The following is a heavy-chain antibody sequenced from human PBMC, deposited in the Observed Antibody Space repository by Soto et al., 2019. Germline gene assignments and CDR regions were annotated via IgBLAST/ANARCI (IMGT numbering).Heavy chain of an antibody. V-gene: IGHV1-69*04. CDR3: ARDRCSSTSCYVHWFDP. CDR2: IIPILGIA. Sequence: SSVKVCCKASGGTFSSYTISWVRQAPGQGLEWMGRIIPILGIANYAQKFQGRVTITADKSTSTAYMELSSLRSEDTAVYYCARDRCSSTSCYVHWFDPWGQGTLVTVSS. CDR1: GGTFSSYT. D-gene: IGHD2-2*01. J-gene: IGHJ5*02.